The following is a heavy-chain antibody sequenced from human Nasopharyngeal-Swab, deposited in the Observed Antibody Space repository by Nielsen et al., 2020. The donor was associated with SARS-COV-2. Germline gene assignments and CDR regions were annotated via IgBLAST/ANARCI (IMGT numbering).Heavy chain of an antibody. CDR1: GGSVSSNDW. V-gene: IGHV4-4*02. Sequence: SETLSLTCAVSGGSVSSNDWWPWVSQSPGKGLEWIGEVSHSGSTNYNTSLKSRVTLSMNKSRRHFSLRLASVSAADTAVYFCARGHLVVVPSPILGLGPFLYSFSVDFWGKGTTVIFSS. D-gene: IGHD2-2*02. J-gene: IGHJ6*03. CDR2: VSHSGST. CDR3: ARGHLVVVPSPILGLGPFLYSFSVDF.